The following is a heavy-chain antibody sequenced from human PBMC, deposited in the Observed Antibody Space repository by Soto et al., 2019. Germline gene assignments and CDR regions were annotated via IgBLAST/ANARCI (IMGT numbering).Heavy chain of an antibody. CDR2: IYHSGST. J-gene: IGHJ6*02. CDR1: GGSISSGGYS. Sequence: SETLSLSCAVSGGSISSGGYSWSWIRQPPGKGLEWIGYIYHSGSTYHNPSLKSRVTISVDRSKNQFSLKLSSVTAADMAVYYCARARVYYYYGMDVWGQGTTVTV. CDR3: ARARVYYYYGMDV. V-gene: IGHV4-30-2*01.